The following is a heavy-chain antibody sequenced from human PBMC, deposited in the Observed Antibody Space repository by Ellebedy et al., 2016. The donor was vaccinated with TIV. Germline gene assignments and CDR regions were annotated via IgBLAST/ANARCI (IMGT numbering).Heavy chain of an antibody. CDR1: GFTFNSYA. CDR3: AKERTNHYFDY. V-gene: IGHV3-30*04. CDR2: ISYDGSNE. Sequence: GESLKISCAASGFTFNSYAMHWVRQAPGKGLEWVAVISYDGSNEFYADSVKGRFTISRDNSKNTVYLQMNSLRGNDTAVYYCAKERTNHYFDYWGQGTLVTVSS. D-gene: IGHD1-14*01. J-gene: IGHJ4*02.